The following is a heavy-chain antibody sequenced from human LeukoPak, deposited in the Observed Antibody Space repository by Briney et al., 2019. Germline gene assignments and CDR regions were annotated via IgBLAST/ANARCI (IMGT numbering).Heavy chain of an antibody. D-gene: IGHD5-12*01. CDR1: GGSISSYY. J-gene: IGHJ4*02. CDR2: IYYSGST. Sequence: SETLSLTCTVSGGSISSYYWSWIRQPPGKGLEWIGYIYYSGSTNYNPSLKSRVTTSVDTSKNQFSLKLSSVTAADTAVYYCARRADIVATIAWFDYWGQGTLVTVSS. V-gene: IGHV4-59*12. CDR3: ARRADIVATIAWFDY.